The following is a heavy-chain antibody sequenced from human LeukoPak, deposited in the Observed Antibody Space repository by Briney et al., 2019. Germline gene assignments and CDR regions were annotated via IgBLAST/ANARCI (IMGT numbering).Heavy chain of an antibody. CDR1: GYTFTGYY. CDR3: ARDRAYGSRSDYPDPVHFDY. Sequence: ASVKVSCNASGYTFTGYYMHWVRQAPGQGLEWMGWISAYNGNTNYAQKLQGRVTMTTDTSTSTAYMELRSLRSDDTAVYYCARDRAYGSRSDYPDPVHFDYWGQGTLVTVPS. CDR2: ISAYNGNT. V-gene: IGHV1-18*04. J-gene: IGHJ4*02. D-gene: IGHD3-10*01.